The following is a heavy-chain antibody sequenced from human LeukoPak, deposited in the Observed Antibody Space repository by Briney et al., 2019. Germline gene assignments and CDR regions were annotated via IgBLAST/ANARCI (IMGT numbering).Heavy chain of an antibody. J-gene: IGHJ5*02. V-gene: IGHV3-23*01. CDR3: AKLNGQAIITFGGVTWFDP. Sequence: GRSLRLSCAASGFTFSSYGMSWVRRAPGKGLECVSAITATGSSSYYTDSVKSRFTISRDNSMNTLYLQMNTLRAEDTALYYCAKLNGQAIITFGGVTWFDPWGQGTLVTVSS. D-gene: IGHD3-16*01. CDR2: ITATGSSS. CDR1: GFTFSSYG.